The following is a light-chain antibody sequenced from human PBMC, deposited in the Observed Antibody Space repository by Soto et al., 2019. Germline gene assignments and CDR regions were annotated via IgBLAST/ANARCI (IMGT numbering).Light chain of an antibody. CDR2: YDS. Sequence: SYELTQPPSVSVAPGKTARITCGGNNIGSKSVHWYQQKPGQAPVLVIYYDSDRPSGIPERFSGSNSGNTATLTISRVEAGDEADYYCQVWDSSSDHPRVFGTGTKLT. V-gene: IGLV3-21*04. CDR1: NIGSKS. J-gene: IGLJ1*01. CDR3: QVWDSSSDHPRV.